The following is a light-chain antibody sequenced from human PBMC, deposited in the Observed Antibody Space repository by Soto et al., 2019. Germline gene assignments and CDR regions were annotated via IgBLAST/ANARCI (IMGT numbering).Light chain of an antibody. V-gene: IGKV3-11*01. CDR1: QTISSH. J-gene: IGKJ4*01. CDR2: DAS. CDR3: QQRSNWPLT. Sequence: EIVLTQSPATLSLSPGERATLSCRASQTISSHLAWYQQKPGQAPRLLRYDASNRATGIPARFSGSGSGTAFTLIISSLEPEDSAVYYCQQRSNWPLTFGGGTKVEIK.